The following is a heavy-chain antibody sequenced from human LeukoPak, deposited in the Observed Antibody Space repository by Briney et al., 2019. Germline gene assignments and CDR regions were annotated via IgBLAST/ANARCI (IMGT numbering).Heavy chain of an antibody. D-gene: IGHD3-3*01. Sequence: GGSLRLSCAASGFTFSSYWMHWVRQAPGKGLVWVSRINSDGSSTSYADSVKGRFTISRDNAKNTLYLQMNSLRAEDTAVYYCARAYYDFWSGYYFSPSGEYYFDYWGQGTLVTVSS. V-gene: IGHV3-74*01. CDR3: ARAYYDFWSGYYFSPSGEYYFDY. CDR1: GFTFSSYW. CDR2: INSDGSST. J-gene: IGHJ4*02.